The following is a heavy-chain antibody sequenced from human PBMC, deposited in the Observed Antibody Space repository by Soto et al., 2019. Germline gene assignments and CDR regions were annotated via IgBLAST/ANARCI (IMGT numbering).Heavy chain of an antibody. J-gene: IGHJ6*02. Sequence: GESLKISCKGSGYSFTSYWIGWVRQMPGKGLEGMGIIYPGDSDTGYSPSFQGQVTISADKSISTAYLQWSSLKASDTAMYYCARVRIRRKSLVGMDVWGQGTTVTVSS. CDR1: GYSFTSYW. CDR2: IYPGDSDT. D-gene: IGHD3-16*01. V-gene: IGHV5-51*01. CDR3: ARVRIRRKSLVGMDV.